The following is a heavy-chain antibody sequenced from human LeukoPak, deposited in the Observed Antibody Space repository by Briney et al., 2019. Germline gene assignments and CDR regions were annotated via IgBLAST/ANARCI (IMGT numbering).Heavy chain of an antibody. CDR3: ARDAAYGSGSYRFDY. Sequence: SETLSLTCAVYGGSFSGYYWSWIRQPPGKGLEWIGYIDYSGYTNYNPSLKSRVTISVDTSKNQFSLKVTSVTAADTAVYYCARDAAYGSGSYRFDYWGQGTRVTVSS. J-gene: IGHJ4*02. D-gene: IGHD3-10*01. V-gene: IGHV4-59*01. CDR2: IDYSGYT. CDR1: GGSFSGYY.